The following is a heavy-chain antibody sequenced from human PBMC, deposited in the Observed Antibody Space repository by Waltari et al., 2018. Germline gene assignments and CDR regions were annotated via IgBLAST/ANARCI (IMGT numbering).Heavy chain of an antibody. D-gene: IGHD1-26*01. J-gene: IGHJ3*01. CDR2: ISWNSGSL. CDR1: GFPFSSYS. Sequence: EVLLVESGGGLVKPGGSLRLSCAASGFPFSSYSMNWVRQAPGKGLEWFSSISWNSGSLGYVDSVKGRFTISRDNAKNSLYLQMDSLRIEDMALYYCAKGSGGYSPAAIDLWGQGTLVTVSS. V-gene: IGHV3-21*02. CDR3: AKGSGGYSPAAIDL.